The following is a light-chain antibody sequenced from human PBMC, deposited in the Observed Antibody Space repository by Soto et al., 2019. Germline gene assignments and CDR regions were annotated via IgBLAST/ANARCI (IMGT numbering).Light chain of an antibody. J-gene: IGLJ1*01. CDR1: SSDVGGYNS. Sequence: QSALTQPASVSGSPGQSITISCTGTSSDVGGYNSVSWYQHHPGKAPKLMIYDVSNRSSGVSSRFSGSKSDNTASLTISGLQAEDEADYYCKSYTSRSTYVFGTGTQPTVL. CDR3: KSYTSRSTYV. V-gene: IGLV2-14*03. CDR2: DVS.